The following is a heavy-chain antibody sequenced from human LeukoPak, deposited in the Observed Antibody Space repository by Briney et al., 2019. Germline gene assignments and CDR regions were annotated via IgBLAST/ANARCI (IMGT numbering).Heavy chain of an antibody. Sequence: GGSLRLSCAASGFTFSSYSMNWVRQAPGKGLEWVSSISSSSSYIYYADSVKGRFTISRDNAKNSLYLQMNSLRAEDTAVYYCAREPSSSWYRQIRNWFDPWGQGTLVTVSS. CDR3: AREPSSSWYRQIRNWFDP. CDR2: ISSSSSYI. V-gene: IGHV3-21*01. J-gene: IGHJ5*02. D-gene: IGHD6-13*01. CDR1: GFTFSSYS.